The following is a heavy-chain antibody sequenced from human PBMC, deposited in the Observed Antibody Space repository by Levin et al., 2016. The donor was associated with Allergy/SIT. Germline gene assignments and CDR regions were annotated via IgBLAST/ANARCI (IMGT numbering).Heavy chain of an antibody. CDR2: IYYSGST. J-gene: IGHJ5*02. Sequence: PGKGLEWIGYIYYSGSTYYNPSLKSRVTISVDTSKNQFSLKLSSVTAADTAVYYCARAPSASQYDFWSGYSNWFDPWGQGTLVTVSS. V-gene: IGHV4-31*02. CDR3: ARAPSASQYDFWSGYSNWFDP. D-gene: IGHD3-3*01.